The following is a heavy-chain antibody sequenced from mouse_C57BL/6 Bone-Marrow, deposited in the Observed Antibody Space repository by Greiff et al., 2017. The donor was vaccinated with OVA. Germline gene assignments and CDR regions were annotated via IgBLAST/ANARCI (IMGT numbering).Heavy chain of an antibody. V-gene: IGHV5-17*01. Sequence: EVMLVESGGGLVKPGGSLKLSCAASGFTFSDYGMHWVRQAPEKGLEWVAYISSGSSTIYYADTVKGRFTISRDNAKNTLFLQMTSLRSEDTAMYYCARWGGLRRDFDYWGQGTTLTVSS. CDR2: ISSGSSTI. D-gene: IGHD2-4*01. CDR1: GFTFSDYG. CDR3: ARWGGLRRDFDY. J-gene: IGHJ2*01.